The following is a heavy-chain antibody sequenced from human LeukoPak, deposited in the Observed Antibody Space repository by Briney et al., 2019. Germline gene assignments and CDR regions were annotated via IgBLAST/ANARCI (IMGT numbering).Heavy chain of an antibody. Sequence: SETLSLTCAVYGGSFSGYYWSWIRQPPGKGLEWIGEINHSGSTNYNPSLKSRVTISVDTSKNQFSLKLSSVTAADTAVYYCAPGRAYDYVWGSYRRSSFNYFDYWGQGTLVTVSS. CDR1: GGSFSGYY. D-gene: IGHD3-16*02. CDR2: INHSGST. J-gene: IGHJ4*02. V-gene: IGHV4-34*01. CDR3: APGRAYDYVWGSYRRSSFNYFDY.